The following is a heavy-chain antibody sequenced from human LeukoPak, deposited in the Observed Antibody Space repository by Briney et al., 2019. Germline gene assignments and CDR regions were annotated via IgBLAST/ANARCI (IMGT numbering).Heavy chain of an antibody. J-gene: IGHJ4*02. CDR3: VKDRSNTWSFDY. D-gene: IGHD6-13*01. CDR2: ISNDGSNK. CDR1: GFTFSSNF. Sequence: GGSLRLSCAASGFTFSSNFMHWGRQAPDKGLEWVAFISNDGSNKNYIDSVKGRFTISRDNSKNTLYLQMNSLRVEDTAVYFCVKDRSNTWSFDYWGQGTVVTVSP. V-gene: IGHV3-30*18.